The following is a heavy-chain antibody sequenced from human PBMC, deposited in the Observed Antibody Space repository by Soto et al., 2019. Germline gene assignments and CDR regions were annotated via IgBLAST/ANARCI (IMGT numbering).Heavy chain of an antibody. CDR3: ARDTPSGTYMDD. J-gene: IGHJ6*03. D-gene: IGHD1-7*01. CDR2: IWYDGSNK. Sequence: QVQLVESGGGVVQPGRSLRLSCAASGFTFSSYGMHWVRQAPGKGLEWVAVIWYDGSNKYYADSVKGRFTISRDNSKNTLYLQMNSLRAEDTAVYYCARDTPSGTYMDDWGKGTTVTVSS. V-gene: IGHV3-33*01. CDR1: GFTFSSYG.